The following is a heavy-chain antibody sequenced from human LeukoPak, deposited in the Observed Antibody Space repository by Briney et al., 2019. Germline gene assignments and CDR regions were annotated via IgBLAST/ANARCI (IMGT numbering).Heavy chain of an antibody. CDR1: GFSLSTSGVG. CDR2: IYWDDNK. D-gene: IGHD3-10*01. Sequence: SGPTLVKPTQTLTLTCTFSGFSLSTSGVGVGWIRQPPGKALEWLALIYWDDNKRYSPSLKSRLTITKDTSKSQVVLTMTNMDPVDTATYYCARYYYDSGSYTFDYWGQGTLVTVSS. J-gene: IGHJ4*02. V-gene: IGHV2-5*02. CDR3: ARYYYDSGSYTFDY.